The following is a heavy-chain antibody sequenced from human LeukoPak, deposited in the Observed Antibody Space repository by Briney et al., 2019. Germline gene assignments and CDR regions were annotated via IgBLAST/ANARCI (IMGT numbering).Heavy chain of an antibody. CDR3: ASSRFDWYPFDY. D-gene: IGHD3-9*01. J-gene: IGHJ4*02. Sequence: PGESLRLSCAASGFTFANYGMAWVRQAPGKGLEWVSAISGSGGSTYYADSVKGRFTISRDNSKNTLFLQMNSLRAEDTAVYYCASSRFDWYPFDYWGQGTLVTVSS. CDR1: GFTFANYG. CDR2: ISGSGGST. V-gene: IGHV3-23*01.